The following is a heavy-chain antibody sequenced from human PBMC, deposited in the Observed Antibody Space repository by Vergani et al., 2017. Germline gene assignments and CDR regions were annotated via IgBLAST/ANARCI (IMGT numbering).Heavy chain of an antibody. CDR2: ISSSSSYI. D-gene: IGHD6-6*01. Sequence: EVQLVESGGGLVQPGGSLRLSCAASGFTFSSYSMNWVRQAPGKGLEWVSSISSSSSYIYYADSVKGRFTISRDNAKNSLYLQMNSLRAEDTAVYYCARGGVAARPDYYYGMDVWGQGTTVTVSS. V-gene: IGHV3-21*01. CDR1: GFTFSSYS. CDR3: ARGGVAARPDYYYGMDV. J-gene: IGHJ6*02.